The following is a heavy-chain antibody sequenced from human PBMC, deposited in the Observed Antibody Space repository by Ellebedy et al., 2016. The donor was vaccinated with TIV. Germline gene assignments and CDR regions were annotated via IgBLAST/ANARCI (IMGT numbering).Heavy chain of an antibody. Sequence: PGGSLRLSCTASGFILSSDWMSWVRQAPGKGLEWVAHINPDGSAEYYVASVKGRFTISRDTAKRSLFLQMNSLRVDDTAVYYGVTWGKSYGRWGQGSLVTISS. J-gene: IGHJ4*02. D-gene: IGHD3-16*01. V-gene: IGHV3-7*03. CDR1: GFILSSDW. CDR3: VTWGKSYGR. CDR2: INPDGSAE.